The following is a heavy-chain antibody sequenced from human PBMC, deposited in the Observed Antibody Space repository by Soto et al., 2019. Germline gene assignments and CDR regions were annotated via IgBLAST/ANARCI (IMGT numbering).Heavy chain of an antibody. CDR2: ISGSGGST. J-gene: IGHJ4*02. Sequence: GGSLRLSCAASGFTFSSYAMSWVRQAPGKGLEWVSAISGSGGSTYYADSVKGRFTISRDNSKNTLYLQMNSLRAEDTAVYYCAKSDGDVLMVYASRNFDYWGEGTLVTVSS. V-gene: IGHV3-23*01. CDR1: GFTFSSYA. CDR3: AKSDGDVLMVYASRNFDY. D-gene: IGHD2-8*01.